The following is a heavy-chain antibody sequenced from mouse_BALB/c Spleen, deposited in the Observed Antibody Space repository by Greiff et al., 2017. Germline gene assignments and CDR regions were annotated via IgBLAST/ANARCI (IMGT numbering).Heavy chain of an antibody. CDR3: ARGAAAYAMDY. CDR2: ISSGSSTI. D-gene: IGHD3-3*01. Sequence: EVMLVESGGGLVQPGGSRKLSCAASGFTFSSFGLHWVRQAPEKGLGWVAYISSGSSTIYYADTVKGRFTISRDNPKNTLFLQITSLRAEDTAKYNCARGAAAYAMDYGGKGTSVTGSS. V-gene: IGHV5-17*02. J-gene: IGHJ4*01. CDR1: GFTFSSFG.